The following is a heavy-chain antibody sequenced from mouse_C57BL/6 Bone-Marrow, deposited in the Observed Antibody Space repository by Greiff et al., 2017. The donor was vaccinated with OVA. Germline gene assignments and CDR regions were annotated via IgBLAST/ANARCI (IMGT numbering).Heavy chain of an antibody. J-gene: IGHJ3*01. Sequence: ESGAELARPGASVKLSCKASGYTFTSYGISWVKQRTGQGLEWIGEIYPRSGNTYYNEKFKGKATLTADKSSSTAYMELRSLTSEDSAVYFCARGMIHYYGSSLFAYWGQGTLVTVSA. D-gene: IGHD1-1*01. CDR1: GYTFTSYG. CDR2: IYPRSGNT. CDR3: ARGMIHYYGSSLFAY. V-gene: IGHV1-81*01.